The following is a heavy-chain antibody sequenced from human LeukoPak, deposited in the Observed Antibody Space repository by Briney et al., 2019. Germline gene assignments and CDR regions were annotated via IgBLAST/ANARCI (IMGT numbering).Heavy chain of an antibody. CDR2: KYYSGNS. V-gene: IGHV4-39*01. CDR1: GGSISSSSYY. J-gene: IGHJ6*02. CDR3: ARLHYYYGMDV. Sequence: SQTLSLTCTVSGGSISSSSYYWGWTRQPPGKGLELIGSKYYSGNSYYNPSLKSRISISVDTSKNQFSLKLSSVTAADTAVYYCARLHYYYGMDVWGQGTTVTVSS.